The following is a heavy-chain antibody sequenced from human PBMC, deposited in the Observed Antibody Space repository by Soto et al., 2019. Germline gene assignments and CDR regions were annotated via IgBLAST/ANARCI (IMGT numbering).Heavy chain of an antibody. Sequence: PSETLSLTCAVYGGSFSGYYWSWIRQPPGKGLEWIGEINHSGSTNYNPSLKSRVTISVDTSKNQFSLKLSSVTAADTAVYYSARGHSTCYHCWSGYYSTNWFDPWGQGTLVPVSS. D-gene: IGHD3-3*01. J-gene: IGHJ5*02. V-gene: IGHV4-34*01. CDR3: ARGHSTCYHCWSGYYSTNWFDP. CDR1: GGSFSGYY. CDR2: INHSGST.